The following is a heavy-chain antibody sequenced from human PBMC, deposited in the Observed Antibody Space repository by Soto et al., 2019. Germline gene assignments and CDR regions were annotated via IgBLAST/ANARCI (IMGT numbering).Heavy chain of an antibody. D-gene: IGHD1-26*01. Sequence: ASVKVSCKASGYTFTSYAMHWVRQAPGQRLEWMGWINAGNGNTKYSQKFQGRVTITRDTSASTAYMELSSLRSEDTAVYYCARAGWELLGDAFDIWGQGTMVTVS. J-gene: IGHJ3*02. CDR1: GYTFTSYA. CDR2: INAGNGNT. V-gene: IGHV1-3*01. CDR3: ARAGWELLGDAFDI.